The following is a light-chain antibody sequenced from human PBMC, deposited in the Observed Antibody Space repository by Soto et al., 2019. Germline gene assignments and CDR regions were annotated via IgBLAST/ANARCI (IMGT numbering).Light chain of an antibody. V-gene: IGKV4-1*01. J-gene: IGKJ5*01. CDR3: QQYGGSPPIT. CDR1: QSVLYSSNNKNY. CDR2: GAS. Sequence: DIVMTQSPDSLAVSLGERATINCKSSQSVLYSSNNKNYFAWYQQRSGQPPRLLIYGASRRATGIPDRFSGSGSGTEFTLTISSVEPEDFAMYYCQQYGGSPPITFGQGTRLEIK.